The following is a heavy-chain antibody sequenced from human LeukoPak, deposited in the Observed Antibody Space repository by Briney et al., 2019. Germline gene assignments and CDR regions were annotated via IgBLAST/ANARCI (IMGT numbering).Heavy chain of an antibody. CDR2: IYYSGST. D-gene: IGHD3-22*01. CDR1: GGSISSSSYY. V-gene: IGHV4-39*07. Sequence: SETLSLTCTVSGGSISSSSYYWGWLRQPPGKGLEWIASIYYSGSTYYNPSLKSRVTISVDTSKNQFSLKLSSVTAADTAVYYCACQGVDYYDSSGYYYWGQGTLVTVSS. J-gene: IGHJ4*02. CDR3: ACQGVDYYDSSGYYY.